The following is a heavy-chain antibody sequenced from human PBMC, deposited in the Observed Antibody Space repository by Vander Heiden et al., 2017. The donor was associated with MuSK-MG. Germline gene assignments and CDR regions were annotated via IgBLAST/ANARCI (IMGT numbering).Heavy chain of an antibody. Sequence: EVQLLESGGGLVQPGGSLRLSCAASGFTFSSYAMSWVRQAPGKGLEWVSAISGSGGSTYDADSVKGRFTISRDNSKNTLYLQMNSLRAEDTAVYYCAKDLPYSSSSARYNWFDPWGQGTLVTVSS. J-gene: IGHJ5*02. CDR2: ISGSGGST. V-gene: IGHV3-23*01. CDR3: AKDLPYSSSSARYNWFDP. CDR1: GFTFSSYA. D-gene: IGHD6-6*01.